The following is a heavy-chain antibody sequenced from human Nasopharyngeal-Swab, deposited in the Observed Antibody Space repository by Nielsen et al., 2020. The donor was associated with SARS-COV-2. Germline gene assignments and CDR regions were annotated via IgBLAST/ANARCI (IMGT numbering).Heavy chain of an antibody. Sequence: GGSMRLSCAASGFTFSSYAMSWVRQAPGKGLEWVSVIYSGGSNKYYADSVKGRFTISRDNSKNTLYLQMNSLRAEDTAVYYCAKDQGSYYDYWGQGTLVTVSS. CDR3: AKDQGSYYDY. V-gene: IGHV3-23*03. D-gene: IGHD1-26*01. CDR2: IYSGGSNK. J-gene: IGHJ4*02. CDR1: GFTFSSYA.